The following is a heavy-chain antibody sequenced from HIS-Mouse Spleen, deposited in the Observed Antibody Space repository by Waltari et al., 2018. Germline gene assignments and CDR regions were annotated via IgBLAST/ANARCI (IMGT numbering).Heavy chain of an antibody. J-gene: IGHJ4*02. CDR2: IIPIFGTA. CDR3: VGIVLMVYAIHY. V-gene: IGHV1-69*01. D-gene: IGHD2-8*01. CDR1: GGTFSSYA. Sequence: KKPGSSVKVSCKASGGTFSSYAISWVRQAPGQGLEWMGGIIPIFGTANYAQKFQGRVTITADESTSTAYMELSSLRSEDTAVYYCVGIVLMVYAIHYWGQGTLVTVSS.